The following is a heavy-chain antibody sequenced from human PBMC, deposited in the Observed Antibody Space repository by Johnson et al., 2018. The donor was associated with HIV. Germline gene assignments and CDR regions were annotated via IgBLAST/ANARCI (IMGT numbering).Heavy chain of an antibody. CDR2: IKSKTDGGTT. V-gene: IGHV3-15*01. Sequence: VQLVESGGGLVKPGGSLRLSCAASGFTFSNAWMSWVRQAPGKGLEWVGRIKSKTDGGTTDYAAPVKGRFTISRDDSKNTLYLQMHSLKTEDTAVYYCTTDKTRQGLGTWAFDIWGQGTMVTVSS. J-gene: IGHJ3*02. CDR1: GFTFSNAW. CDR3: TTDKTRQGLGTWAFDI. D-gene: IGHD6-19*01.